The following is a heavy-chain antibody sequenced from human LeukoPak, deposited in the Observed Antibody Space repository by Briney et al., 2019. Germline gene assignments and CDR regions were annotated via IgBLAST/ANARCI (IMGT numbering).Heavy chain of an antibody. CDR3: ARESGRDYYGSGSYLFDY. CDR2: IYYSGST. Sequence: PSETLSLTCTVSGGSISSYYGSWIRQPPGKGLEWIGYIYYSGSTNYNPSLKSRVTMSVDTSKNQFSLKLSSVTAADTAVYYCARESGRDYYGSGSYLFDYWGQGTLVTVSS. V-gene: IGHV4-59*01. D-gene: IGHD3-10*01. J-gene: IGHJ4*02. CDR1: GGSISSYY.